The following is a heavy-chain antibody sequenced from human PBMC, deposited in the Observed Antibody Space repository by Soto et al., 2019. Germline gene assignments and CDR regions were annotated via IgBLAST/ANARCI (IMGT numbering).Heavy chain of an antibody. CDR1: GFTFSDYY. CDR3: ARVVRAVAGFPRWFDP. Sequence: GGSLRLSCAASGFTFSDYYMSWIRQAPGKGLEWVSYISSSSSYTNYADSVKGRFTISRANAKNSLYLQMNRLRAEDTAVYYCARVVRAVAGFPRWFDPWGQGTLVTVSS. V-gene: IGHV3-11*06. D-gene: IGHD6-19*01. J-gene: IGHJ5*02. CDR2: ISSSSSYT.